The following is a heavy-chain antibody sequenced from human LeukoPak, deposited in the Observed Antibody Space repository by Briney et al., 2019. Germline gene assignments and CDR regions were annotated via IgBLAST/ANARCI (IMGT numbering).Heavy chain of an antibody. J-gene: IGHJ6*03. D-gene: IGHD2-2*01. CDR3: AREDYCSSTSCYAQDYYYMDV. V-gene: IGHV4-61*02. Sequence: PSETLSLTCTVSGGSISSGSYYWSWIRQPAGKGLEWIGRIYTSGSTNYNPSLKSRVTISVDTSKNQFSLKLSSVTAADTAVYYCAREDYCSSTSCYAQDYYYMDVWGKGTTVTVSS. CDR1: GGSISSGSYY. CDR2: IYTSGST.